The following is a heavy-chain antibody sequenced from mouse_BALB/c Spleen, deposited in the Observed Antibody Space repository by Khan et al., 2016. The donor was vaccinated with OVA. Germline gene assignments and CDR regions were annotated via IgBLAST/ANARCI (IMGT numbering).Heavy chain of an antibody. Sequence: QVQLKESGAELMKPGASVKISCKATGYTFSSYWIEWVKQRPGHGLEWIGEILPGSGSTNYNEKFKGKATFTADTSSNTAYMQLSSLTSEDSAVYYCAMYFYYGNYGAMDYWGQGTSVTVAS. CDR3: AMYFYYGNYGAMDY. V-gene: IGHV1-9*01. D-gene: IGHD2-1*01. CDR1: GYTFSSYW. CDR2: ILPGSGST. J-gene: IGHJ4*01.